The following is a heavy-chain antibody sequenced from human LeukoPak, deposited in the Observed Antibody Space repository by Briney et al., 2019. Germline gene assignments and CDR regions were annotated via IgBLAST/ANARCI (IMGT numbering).Heavy chain of an antibody. Sequence: GASVKVSCKASGYTFTTYDINWVRQATGQGLEWMGRMNPNSGNTGYTQTFQGRVTMTRNTSISTAYMELSSLRSEDTAVYYCARGRGSGHKENWFDPWGQGTLVTVSS. CDR3: ARGRGSGHKENWFDP. CDR2: MNPNSGNT. D-gene: IGHD2-15*01. J-gene: IGHJ5*02. CDR1: GYTFTTYD. V-gene: IGHV1-8*01.